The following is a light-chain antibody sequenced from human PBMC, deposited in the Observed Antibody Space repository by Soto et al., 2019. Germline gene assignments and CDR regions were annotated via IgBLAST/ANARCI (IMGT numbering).Light chain of an antibody. CDR3: AAWDDSLGGRVL. CDR1: SSNIESNY. J-gene: IGLJ2*01. V-gene: IGLV1-47*01. CDR2: GDN. Sequence: QSVLTQPPSASGPPGQRVTISCSGSSSNIESNYVYWYQHLPGMAPKLLIYGDNQRPSGVPDRFSGSKSGSSASVAISGLRSDDEGDYYCAAWDDSLGGRVLFGGGTKLTVL.